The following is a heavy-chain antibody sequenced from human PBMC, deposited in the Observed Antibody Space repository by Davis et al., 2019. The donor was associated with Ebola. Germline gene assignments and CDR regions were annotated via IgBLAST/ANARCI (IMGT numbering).Heavy chain of an antibody. CDR2: ISAYNGNT. CDR3: AREAGATTRIYDS. D-gene: IGHD1-26*01. V-gene: IGHV1-18*01. J-gene: IGHJ5*01. CDR1: SYTFTSYG. Sequence: SVNVSCKASSYTFTSYGISWVRQAPGQGLEWMGWISAYNGNTNYAQKLQGRVTMTTDTSRSTAYMERRSLRSDDTAVYYCAREAGATTRIYDSWGQGTLVTVSS.